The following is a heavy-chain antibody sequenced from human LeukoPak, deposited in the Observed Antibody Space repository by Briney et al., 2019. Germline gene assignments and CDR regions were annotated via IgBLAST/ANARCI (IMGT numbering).Heavy chain of an antibody. CDR1: GFIFSPYA. Sequence: PGGSLRLSCSASGFIFSPYAMHWVRQAPGKGLEYVSSISSEGKTTYYADPVKGRFTISRDNSKNTLYLQMSSLRPEDTAVYYRVKDRWVDHWGQGTLVTVSS. J-gene: IGHJ4*02. V-gene: IGHV3-64D*06. CDR2: ISSEGKTT. D-gene: IGHD6-13*01. CDR3: VKDRWVDH.